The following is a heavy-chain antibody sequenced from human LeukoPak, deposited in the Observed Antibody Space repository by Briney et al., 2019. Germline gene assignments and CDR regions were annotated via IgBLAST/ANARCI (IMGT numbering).Heavy chain of an antibody. V-gene: IGHV1-69*05. CDR3: ARGIAAAGTYDY. D-gene: IGHD6-13*01. CDR2: IIPIFGTA. J-gene: IGHJ4*02. CDR1: GGTFSNYA. Sequence: ASVKVSCKASGGTFSNYAISWVRQAPGQGLEWMGGIIPIFGTANYAQKLQGRVTMTTDTSTSTAYMELRSLRSDDTAVYYCARGIAAAGTYDYWGQGTLVTVSS.